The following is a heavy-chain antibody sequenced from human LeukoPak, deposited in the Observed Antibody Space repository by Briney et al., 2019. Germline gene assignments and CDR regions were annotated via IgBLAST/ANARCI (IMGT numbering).Heavy chain of an antibody. J-gene: IGHJ4*02. Sequence: PSETPSLTCTVSGASITSDIFYWNWIRQSPGKGLEWIGAIHNSRGTSYNPSLESRLTISVDPSENKFFLKMTSVTDADTATYYCGKVGGNTNSWGQGTLVTVSS. CDR3: GKVGGNTNS. CDR2: IHNSRGT. D-gene: IGHD4-23*01. CDR1: GASITSDIFY. V-gene: IGHV4-30-4*01.